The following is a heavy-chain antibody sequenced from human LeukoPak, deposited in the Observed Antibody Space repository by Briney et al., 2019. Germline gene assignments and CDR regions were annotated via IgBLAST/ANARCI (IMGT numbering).Heavy chain of an antibody. CDR2: VHFSGTT. V-gene: IGHV4-59*01. Sequence: SETLSLTCTVSSGSITGYYWSWIRQPPGRGLEWIGYVHFSGTTSFNPSLKSRVTISVDTSKNQFSLRLSSMTAADTAVYYCARRVGVATIREGYYFDYWGQGTLVTVSS. D-gene: IGHD5-12*01. CDR3: ARRVGVATIREGYYFDY. J-gene: IGHJ4*02. CDR1: SGSITGYY.